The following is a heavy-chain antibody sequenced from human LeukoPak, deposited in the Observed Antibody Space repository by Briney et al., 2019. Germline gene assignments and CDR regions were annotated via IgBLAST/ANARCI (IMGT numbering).Heavy chain of an antibody. D-gene: IGHD5-24*01. V-gene: IGHV3-33*01. J-gene: IGHJ3*02. CDR1: GLTFSAYG. Sequence: GTSLRLSCAASGLTFSAYGMHWVRQAPGKGLEWVAVIWSDGTNKYYAESVRGRFTISRDNSKNTLYLQMNTLIIEDTAVYYCASADGAFDNWGQGTMITVSS. CDR2: IWSDGTNK. CDR3: ASADGAFDN.